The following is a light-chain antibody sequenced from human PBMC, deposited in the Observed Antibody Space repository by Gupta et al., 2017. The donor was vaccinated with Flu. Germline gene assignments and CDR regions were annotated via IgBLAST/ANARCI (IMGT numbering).Light chain of an antibody. J-gene: IGLJ2*01. Sequence: SSAPTQHPAVSVPLGQTVRLTGQGNSLSRYYASWYQQKPGQAPVLVIYGKNNRPSGVPDRFSGSSSGSTAALTITGAQAEDEADYYCNTRDGIGNHVVFGGGTKLTVL. CDR3: NTRDGIGNHVV. CDR2: GKN. V-gene: IGLV3-19*01. CDR1: SLSRYY.